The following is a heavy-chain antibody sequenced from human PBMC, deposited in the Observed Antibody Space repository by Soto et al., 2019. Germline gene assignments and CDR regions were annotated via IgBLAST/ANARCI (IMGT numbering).Heavy chain of an antibody. CDR3: ARESGYSVDYYYYYMDV. CDR2: ISSSSSYI. D-gene: IGHD3-22*01. CDR1: GFTFSSYS. J-gene: IGHJ6*03. V-gene: IGHV3-21*01. Sequence: GGSLRLSCAASGFTFSSYSMNWVRQAPGKGLEWVSSISSSSSYIYYADSVKGRFTISRDNAKNSLYLQMNSLRAEDTAVYYCARESGYSVDYYYYYMDVWGKGTTVTVSS.